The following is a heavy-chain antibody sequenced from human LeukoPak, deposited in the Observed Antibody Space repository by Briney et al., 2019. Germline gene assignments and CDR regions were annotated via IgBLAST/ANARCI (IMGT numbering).Heavy chain of an antibody. CDR3: ARFCSGGRCPDY. CDR2: ICYSGST. Sequence: SETLSLTCTVSGGSISSYYWTWIRQPPGKGLEWIGYICYSGSTNYNPSLKSRVTISVDTSKNQFSLKLSSVTAADTAVYYCARFCSGGRCPDYWGQGTLVTVSS. V-gene: IGHV4-59*01. CDR1: GGSISSYY. D-gene: IGHD2-15*01. J-gene: IGHJ4*02.